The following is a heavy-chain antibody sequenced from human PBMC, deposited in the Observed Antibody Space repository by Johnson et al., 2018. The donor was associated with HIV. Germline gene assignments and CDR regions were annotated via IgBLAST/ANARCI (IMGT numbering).Heavy chain of an antibody. CDR3: AKDRGYSGSPPDAFDI. D-gene: IGHD1-26*01. Sequence: QMQLVESGGGVVQPGRSLRLSCAASGFTFSSYGMHWVRQAPGKGLEWVAVISYDGSNKYYADSVKGRFTISRDNSKNTLYLQMNSLRAEDTAVYYCAKDRGYSGSPPDAFDIWGQRTMVTVSS. J-gene: IGHJ3*02. V-gene: IGHV3-30*18. CDR1: GFTFSSYG. CDR2: ISYDGSNK.